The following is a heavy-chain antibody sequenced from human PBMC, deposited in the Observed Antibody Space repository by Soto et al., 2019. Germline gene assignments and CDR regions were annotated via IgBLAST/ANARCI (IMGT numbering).Heavy chain of an antibody. J-gene: IGHJ4*02. D-gene: IGHD2-2*01. V-gene: IGHV3-23*01. CDR1: GFTFSSYA. CDR2: ISGSGGST. Sequence: GVSLRLSCAASGFTFSSYAMSWVRQAPGKGLEWVSAISGSGGSTYYADSVKGRFTISRDNSKNTLYLQMNSLRAEDTAVYYCAKEGRDIVVVPAAADYWGQGTLVTVSS. CDR3: AKEGRDIVVVPAAADY.